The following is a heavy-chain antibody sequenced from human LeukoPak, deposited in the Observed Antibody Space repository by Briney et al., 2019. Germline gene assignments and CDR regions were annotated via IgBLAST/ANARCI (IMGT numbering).Heavy chain of an antibody. V-gene: IGHV3-30-3*01. Sequence: PGGSLRLSCAASGFTFSSYVMHWVRQAPGKGLEWVAVISDDGINKYYADSVKGRFTISRDNSKSALFLQLNSLRAEDTAVYYCARDHAARRYYFDYWGQGTLITVSS. CDR2: ISDDGINK. D-gene: IGHD1-14*01. CDR1: GFTFSSYV. CDR3: ARDHAARRYYFDY. J-gene: IGHJ4*02.